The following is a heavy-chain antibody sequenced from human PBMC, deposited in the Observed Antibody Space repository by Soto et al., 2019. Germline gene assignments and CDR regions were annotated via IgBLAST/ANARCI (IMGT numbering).Heavy chain of an antibody. Sequence: ASVKVSCKASGYTFTSYGISWVRRAPGQGLEWMGWISAYNGNTNYAQKLQGRVTMTTDTSTSTAYMELRSLRSGDTAVYYCARDRPTRASVPPIKFDYWGQGTLVTVSS. CDR2: ISAYNGNT. CDR3: ARDRPTRASVPPIKFDY. V-gene: IGHV1-18*01. J-gene: IGHJ4*02. CDR1: GYTFTSYG.